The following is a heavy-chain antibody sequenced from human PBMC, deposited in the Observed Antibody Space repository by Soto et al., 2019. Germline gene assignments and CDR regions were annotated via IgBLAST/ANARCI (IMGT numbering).Heavy chain of an antibody. Sequence: LRLSCAASGFTFISYEMNWVRQAPGKGLEWVSYISSSGSTIYYADSVKGRFTISRDNAKNSLYLQMNSLRAEDTAVYYCARGDYAPTDYYYYGMDVWGQGTTVTVSS. D-gene: IGHD4-17*01. CDR3: ARGDYAPTDYYYYGMDV. CDR2: ISSSGSTI. CDR1: GFTFISYE. V-gene: IGHV3-48*03. J-gene: IGHJ6*02.